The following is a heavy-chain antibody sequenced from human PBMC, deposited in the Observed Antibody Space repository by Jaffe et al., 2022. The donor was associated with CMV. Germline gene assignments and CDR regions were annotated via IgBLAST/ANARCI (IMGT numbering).Heavy chain of an antibody. D-gene: IGHD6-19*01. CDR1: GGSFSGYY. Sequence: QVQLQQWGAGLLKPSETLSLTCAVYGGSFSGYYWSWIRQPPGKGLEWIGEINHSGSTNYNPSLKSRVTISVDTSKNQFSLKLSSVTAADTAVYYCARGEQWLAGNYWGQGTLVTVSS. CDR2: INHSGST. CDR3: ARGEQWLAGNY. V-gene: IGHV4-34*01. J-gene: IGHJ4*02.